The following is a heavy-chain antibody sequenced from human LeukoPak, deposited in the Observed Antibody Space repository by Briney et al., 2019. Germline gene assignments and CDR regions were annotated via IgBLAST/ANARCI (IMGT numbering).Heavy chain of an antibody. J-gene: IGHJ6*03. CDR1: GGSISSSSYY. Sequence: SETLSLTXTVSGGSISSSSYYWGWIRQPPGKGLEWIGSIYYSGSTYYNPSLKSRVTISVDTSKNQFSLKLSSVTAADTAVYYCARPGYSSSSGYMDVWGKGTTVTVSS. CDR3: ARPGYSSSSGYMDV. D-gene: IGHD6-6*01. V-gene: IGHV4-39*01. CDR2: IYYSGST.